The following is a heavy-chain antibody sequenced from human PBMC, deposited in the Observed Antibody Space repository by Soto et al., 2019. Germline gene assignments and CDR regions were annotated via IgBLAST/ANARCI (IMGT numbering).Heavy chain of an antibody. CDR2: VYYSGST. V-gene: IGHV4-39*01. D-gene: IGHD4-4*01. CDR1: GGFIITTTYY. Sequence: QLQLQESGPGLVKPSETLSLTCTVSGGFIITTTYYWGWLRQPPGKGLEWIGSVYYSGSTYYNPSLKSRVTISVDTSMNQFSLMLSSVTAADTAVYFCARAPTDYSHDYWGLGNLVTVSS. J-gene: IGHJ4*02. CDR3: ARAPTDYSHDY.